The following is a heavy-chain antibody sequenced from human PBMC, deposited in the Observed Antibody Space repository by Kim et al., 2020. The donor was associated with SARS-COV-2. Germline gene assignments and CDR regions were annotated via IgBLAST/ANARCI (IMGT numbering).Heavy chain of an antibody. CDR2: SDT. V-gene: IGHV5-51*01. J-gene: IGHJ4*02. CDR3: ARLPTGDY. Sequence: SDTRYSPSFQGQVTISADKSISTAYLQWSSLKASDTAMYYCARLPTGDYWGQGTLVTVSS.